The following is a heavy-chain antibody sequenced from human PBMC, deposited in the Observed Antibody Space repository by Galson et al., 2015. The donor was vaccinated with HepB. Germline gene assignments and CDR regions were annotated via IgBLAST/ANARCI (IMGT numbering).Heavy chain of an antibody. D-gene: IGHD3-3*01. CDR1: GGSFSGSY. Sequence: TLSLTCAVFGGSFSGSYWSWIRQPPGRGLEWIGEINDSGSTDYNPSLKSRATISVDTSKNQFSLRLSSVTAADTAVYYCARGLTIFGLGHYYYYGMNVWGQGTTVTVSS. CDR3: ARGLTIFGLGHYYYYGMNV. J-gene: IGHJ6*02. V-gene: IGHV4-34*01. CDR2: INDSGST.